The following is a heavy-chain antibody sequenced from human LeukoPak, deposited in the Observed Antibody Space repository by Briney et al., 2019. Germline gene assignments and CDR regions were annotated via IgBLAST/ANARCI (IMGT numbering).Heavy chain of an antibody. V-gene: IGHV1-69*01. CDR2: LIPIFGPA. D-gene: IGHD1-26*01. Sequence: SVEVSCKASGGTSSNYAVSWVRQAPGQGLEWIGGLIPIFGPAHYTQKFQGRVKFTADESTRIFYMELNSLRSDDTAVYYCAKEKWEPPYYYFGMDVWGQGTTVTVSS. J-gene: IGHJ6*02. CDR1: GGTSSNYA. CDR3: AKEKWEPPYYYFGMDV.